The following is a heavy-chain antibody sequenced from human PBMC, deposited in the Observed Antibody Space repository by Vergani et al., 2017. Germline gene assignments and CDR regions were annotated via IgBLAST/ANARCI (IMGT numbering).Heavy chain of an antibody. CDR1: GVSFSDYY. D-gene: IGHD6-13*01. CDR3: ARGGAAAGSSVRSYYYYGMDV. V-gene: IGHV4-34*01. J-gene: IGHJ6*02. CDR2: INHSGST. Sequence: QVQLQQWGAGLLKPSETLSLTCAVYGVSFSDYYWTWIRQPPGKGLEWFGEINHSGSTNYNPSLKSGVTISGDTSKNQFSLTLSAVTAADTAVYYCARGGAAAGSSVRSYYYYGMDVWGQGTTVTVSS.